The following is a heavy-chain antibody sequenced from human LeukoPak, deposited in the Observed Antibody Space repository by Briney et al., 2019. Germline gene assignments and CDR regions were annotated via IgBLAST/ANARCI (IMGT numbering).Heavy chain of an antibody. CDR1: GGSISSSSYY. CDR3: ARQRIVGARDAFDI. J-gene: IGHJ3*02. V-gene: IGHV4-39*01. Sequence: SETLPPTCTVSGGSISSSSYYWGWIRQPPGKGLEWIGSIYYSGSTYYNPSLKSRVTISVDTSKNQFSLKLSSVTAADTAVYYCARQRIVGARDAFDIWGQGTMVTVSS. CDR2: IYYSGST. D-gene: IGHD1-26*01.